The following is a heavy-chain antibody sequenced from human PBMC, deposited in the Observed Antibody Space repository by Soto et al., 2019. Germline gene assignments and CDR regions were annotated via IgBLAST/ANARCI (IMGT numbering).Heavy chain of an antibody. D-gene: IGHD4-17*01. CDR1: GFTFSSYW. CDR2: IKEDGSEK. CDR3: ARTTAFES. Sequence: GGSLRLSCAASGFTFSSYWMSWVRQAPGKGLEWVANIKEDGSEKNYVDSLKGRFNISRDNAKNSLYLQMSGLRADDTAVYYCARTTAFESWGQGTLVTVSS. V-gene: IGHV3-7*01. J-gene: IGHJ4*02.